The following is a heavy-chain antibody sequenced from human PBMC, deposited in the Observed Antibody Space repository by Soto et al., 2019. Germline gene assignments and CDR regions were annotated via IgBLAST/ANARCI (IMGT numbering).Heavy chain of an antibody. CDR3: ASARFYDFWSGYNAPWFDP. J-gene: IGHJ5*02. Sequence: SETLSLTCTVSGGSISSYYWSWIRQPPGKGLEWIGYIYYSGGTNYNPSLKSRVTISVDTSKNQFSLKLSSVTAADTAVYYCASARFYDFWSGYNAPWFDPWGQGTLVTVSS. CDR1: GGSISSYY. D-gene: IGHD3-3*01. V-gene: IGHV4-59*01. CDR2: IYYSGGT.